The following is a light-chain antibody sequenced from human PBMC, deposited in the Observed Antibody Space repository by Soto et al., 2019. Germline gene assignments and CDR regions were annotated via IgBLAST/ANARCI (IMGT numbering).Light chain of an antibody. J-gene: IGLJ1*01. Sequence: QSVLAQPPSASGIPGQRVTISCSGSSSNIGSNYVYWYQQFPGTAPKLLIYRNNQRPSGVPDRFSGSKSGTSASLAISGLRSEDEADYYCAAWDDTLSGYVFGSGTKVTVL. CDR3: AAWDDTLSGYV. V-gene: IGLV1-47*01. CDR1: SSNIGSNY. CDR2: RNN.